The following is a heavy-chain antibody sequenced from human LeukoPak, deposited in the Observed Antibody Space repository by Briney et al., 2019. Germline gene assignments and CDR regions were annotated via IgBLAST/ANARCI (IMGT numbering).Heavy chain of an antibody. CDR1: GFTFSGSA. J-gene: IGHJ4*02. V-gene: IGHV3-73*01. Sequence: GGSLRLSCAASGFTFSGSAMHWVRQASGKGLEWVGRIRSKANSYATAYAAPVKGRFTISRDDSKNTAYLQMKSLKTEDTAVYYCASSNYYDSSGSNYWGQGTLVTVSS. CDR2: IRSKANSYAT. CDR3: ASSNYYDSSGSNY. D-gene: IGHD3-22*01.